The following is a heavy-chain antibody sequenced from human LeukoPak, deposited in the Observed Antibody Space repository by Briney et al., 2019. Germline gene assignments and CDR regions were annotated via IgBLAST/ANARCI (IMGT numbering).Heavy chain of an antibody. D-gene: IGHD1-26*01. V-gene: IGHV3-21*04. J-gene: IGHJ4*02. Sequence: GGSLRLSCAASGFTFSSYSMNWVRQAPGKGLEWVSSISSSSSYIYYADSVKGRFTISRDNAKSSVYLQMNSLRAEDTALYYCARGIDSSGTYSGWGFHLRYWGQGTLVTVSS. CDR1: GFTFSSYS. CDR3: ARGIDSSGTYSGWGFHLRY. CDR2: ISSSSSYI.